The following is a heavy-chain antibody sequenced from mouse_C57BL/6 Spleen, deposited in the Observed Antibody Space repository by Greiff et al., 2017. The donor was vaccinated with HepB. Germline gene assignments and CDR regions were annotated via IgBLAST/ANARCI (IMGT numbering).Heavy chain of an antibody. J-gene: IGHJ4*01. Sequence: QVQLQQPGAELVKPGASVKMSCKASGYTFTSYWITWVKQRPGQGLEWIGDIYPGSGSTNYNEKFKSKATLTVDTSSSTAYMQLSSLTSEDSAVYYCARGITTVVAHYAMDYWGQGTSVTVSS. V-gene: IGHV1-55*01. CDR1: GYTFTSYW. CDR2: IYPGSGST. CDR3: ARGITTVVAHYAMDY. D-gene: IGHD1-1*01.